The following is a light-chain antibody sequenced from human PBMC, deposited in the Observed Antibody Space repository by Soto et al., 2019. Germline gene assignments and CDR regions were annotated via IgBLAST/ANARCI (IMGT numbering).Light chain of an antibody. CDR3: QQYGDSPLT. V-gene: IGKV4-1*01. CDR2: WAS. Sequence: DIVMTQSPDSLGVSLGERATIKCNSSQSVLYSSNNKNYLAWYQQKPGQPPKLLIYWASTRESGVPDRFSGSGSGTDFTLTISRLEPEDFAVYYCQQYGDSPLTFGQGTKVDIK. CDR1: QSVLYSSNNKNY. J-gene: IGKJ1*01.